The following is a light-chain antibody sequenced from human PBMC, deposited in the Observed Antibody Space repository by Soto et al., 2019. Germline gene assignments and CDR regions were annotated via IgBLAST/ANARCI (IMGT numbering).Light chain of an antibody. V-gene: IGLV2-14*03. J-gene: IGLJ1*01. CDR1: SSDVGAYDY. CDR3: SSYTSSSTRV. CDR2: EVS. Sequence: QPVLTQPASVSGSPGQSIAISCIGTSSDVGAYDYVSWYQQHPDRAPKLMIYEVSNRPSGVSNRFSGSKSVNTATLTISGRQAEDEADYYCSSYTSSSTRVFGTGTKLTVL.